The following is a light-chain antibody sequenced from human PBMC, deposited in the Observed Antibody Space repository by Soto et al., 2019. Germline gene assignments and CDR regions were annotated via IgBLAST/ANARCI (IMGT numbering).Light chain of an antibody. V-gene: IGLV2-8*01. CDR1: SSDVGAYDY. J-gene: IGLJ1*01. CDR2: EIN. Sequence: QSVLTQPPSASGSPGQSVTISCTGTSSDVGAYDYVSWYQQHPGKAPKLMIYEINKRPSGVPDRFSGSKSGNTASLTVSGLQAEDEADYYCSSFAGSNNFPYVFATGTKLTVL. CDR3: SSFAGSNNFPYV.